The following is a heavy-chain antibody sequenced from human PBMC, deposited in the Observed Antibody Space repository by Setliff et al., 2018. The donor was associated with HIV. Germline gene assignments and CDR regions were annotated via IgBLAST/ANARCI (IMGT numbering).Heavy chain of an antibody. J-gene: IGHJ4*02. CDR1: GFMFSSYG. CDR3: ARDAAGGSGTYYNYFDY. V-gene: IGHV3-30*03. Sequence: GGSLRLSCAASGFMFSSYGMHWVRQAPGKGLEWVAVISFDGDNQYYADSVKDRFTISRDNSNNMLYLQMSSLRPEDTAVYYCARDAAGGSGTYYNYFDYWGQGTLVTVSS. D-gene: IGHD3-10*01. CDR2: ISFDGDNQ.